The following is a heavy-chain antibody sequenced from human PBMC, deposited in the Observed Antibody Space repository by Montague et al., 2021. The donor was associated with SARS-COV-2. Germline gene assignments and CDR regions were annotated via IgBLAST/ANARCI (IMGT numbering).Heavy chain of an antibody. J-gene: IGHJ4*02. D-gene: IGHD3/OR15-3a*01. CDR1: GGSISSSTSNW. CDR3: VGSRDWFFDY. V-gene: IGHV4-39*07. Sequence: SETLSLTCTVSGGSISSSTSNWWGWIRQSPGKGLEWIASMYYNGXTYXNPSLKSRVTISVDTSMNQVSLKLSSVTAADTAVYYCVGSRDWFFDYWGQGTLVTVSS. CDR2: MYYNGXT.